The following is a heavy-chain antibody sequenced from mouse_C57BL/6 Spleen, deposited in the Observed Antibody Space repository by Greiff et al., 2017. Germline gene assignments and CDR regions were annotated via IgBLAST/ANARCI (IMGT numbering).Heavy chain of an antibody. Sequence: EVNLVESGPGMVKPSQSLSLTCTVTGYSITSGYDWHWIRHFPGNKLEWMGYISYSGSTNYNPSLKSRISITHDTSKNHFFLKLNSVTTEDTATYYCARDDYEGNFDYWGQGTTLTVSS. CDR2: ISYSGST. D-gene: IGHD2-4*01. CDR3: ARDDYEGNFDY. V-gene: IGHV3-1*01. CDR1: GYSITSGYD. J-gene: IGHJ2*01.